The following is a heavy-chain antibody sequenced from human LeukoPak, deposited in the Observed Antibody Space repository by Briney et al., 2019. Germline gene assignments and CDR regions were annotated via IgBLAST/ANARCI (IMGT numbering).Heavy chain of an antibody. CDR2: IWYDGSNK. D-gene: IGHD5-18*01. CDR1: GYTFTSYY. J-gene: IGHJ3*02. V-gene: IGHV3-33*01. Sequence: SCKASGYTFTSYYMHWVRQAPGKGLEWVAVIWYDGSNKYYADSVKGRFTISRDNAKNSLYLQMNSLRAEDTAVYYCARELDTAMATDAFDIWGQGTMVTVSS. CDR3: ARELDTAMATDAFDI.